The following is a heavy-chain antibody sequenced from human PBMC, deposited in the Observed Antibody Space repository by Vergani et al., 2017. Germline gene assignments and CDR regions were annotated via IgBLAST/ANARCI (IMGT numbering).Heavy chain of an antibody. D-gene: IGHD3-22*01. J-gene: IGHJ4*02. V-gene: IGHV1-69*01. CDR1: GGTFSSYA. CDR3: ARTNYYDSSGPPGEFDY. CDR2: IIPIFGTA. Sequence: QVQLVQSGAEVKKPGSSVKVSCKASGGTFSSYAISWVRQAPGQGLEWMGGIIPIFGTANYAQKFQGRVTITADESTSTAYRELSSLRSEDTAVYYCARTNYYDSSGPPGEFDYWGQGTLVTVSS.